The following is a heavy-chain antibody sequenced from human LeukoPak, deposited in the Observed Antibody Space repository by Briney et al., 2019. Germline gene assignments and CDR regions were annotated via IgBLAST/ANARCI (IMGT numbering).Heavy chain of an antibody. V-gene: IGHV4-4*09. CDR3: ARLSWWFDP. Sequence: SETLSLTCSVSGGSISSYHWSWIRQPPGKGLEWIGNIYPSGSTNYNPSLKSRVTISVDTSKNQFSLKLSSVTAADTAVYYCARLSWWFDPWGQGTLVTVSS. CDR1: GGSISSYH. CDR2: IYPSGST. J-gene: IGHJ5*02.